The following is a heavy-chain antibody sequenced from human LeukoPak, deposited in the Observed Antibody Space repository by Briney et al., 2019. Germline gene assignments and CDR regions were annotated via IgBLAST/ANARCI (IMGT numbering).Heavy chain of an antibody. D-gene: IGHD3-9*01. V-gene: IGHV3-23*01. Sequence: GGSLRLSCAASGLTFSSYAMSWVRRAPGKGLEWVSAISGSSGSTYYADSVKGRFTISRDNSKNTLYLQMNSLRAEDTAVYYCAKGRVLRYFDWLSSFDYWGQGTLVTVSS. CDR1: GLTFSSYA. CDR2: ISGSSGST. J-gene: IGHJ4*02. CDR3: AKGRVLRYFDWLSSFDY.